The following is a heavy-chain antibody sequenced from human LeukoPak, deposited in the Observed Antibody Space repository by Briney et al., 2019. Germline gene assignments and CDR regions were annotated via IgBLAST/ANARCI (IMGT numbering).Heavy chain of an antibody. J-gene: IGHJ4*02. Sequence: PGGSLRLSCAASGFTFSSYSMNWVRQAQGKGLEWVSSISSSSSYISYADSVKGRFIISRHNAKNSLYLQMNSLRAAYMAVYYCARDILGIAVAFDYWGQGTLVSVSS. D-gene: IGHD6-19*01. CDR3: ARDILGIAVAFDY. CDR2: ISSSSSYI. V-gene: IGHV3-21*01. CDR1: GFTFSSYS.